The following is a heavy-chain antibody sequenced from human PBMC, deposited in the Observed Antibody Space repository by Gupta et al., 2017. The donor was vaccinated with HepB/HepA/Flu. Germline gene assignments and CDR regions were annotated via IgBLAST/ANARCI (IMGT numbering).Heavy chain of an antibody. D-gene: IGHD4-4*01. CDR3: ARGRGSNYRDAFDV. J-gene: IGHJ3*01. V-gene: IGHV3-33*01. Sequence: QVQLVEWGGGGVQLGKALSLPWETSGRVASPLGFPGVRQAPGKGLEWVAVIWNDGSDQYYADSVKGRFTVSRDNSKNTLSLQMNSLRVEDTAIYYCARGRGSNYRDAFDVWGQGTMVTVSS. CDR1: GRVASPLG. CDR2: IWNDGSDQ.